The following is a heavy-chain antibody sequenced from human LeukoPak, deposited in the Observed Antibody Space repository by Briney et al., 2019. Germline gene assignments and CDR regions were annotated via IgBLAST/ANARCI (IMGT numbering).Heavy chain of an antibody. Sequence: GRPLGLSCGASGFTFSTYAMHWVRQTPDKGLEWVAFISSGGTSENYADSVKGRFTISRDNSKNTLYLRMNNLTPEDTAVYYCAREYGSSPSYGNWFDPWAQGPLVTVSS. CDR2: ISSGGTSE. J-gene: IGHJ5*02. CDR1: GFTFSTYA. CDR3: AREYGSSPSYGNWFDP. V-gene: IGHV3-30*03. D-gene: IGHD2-2*01.